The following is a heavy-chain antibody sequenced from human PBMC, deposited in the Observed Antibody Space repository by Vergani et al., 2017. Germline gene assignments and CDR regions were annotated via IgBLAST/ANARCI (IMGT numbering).Heavy chain of an antibody. V-gene: IGHV4-38-2*01. D-gene: IGHD6-19*01. J-gene: IGHJ3*02. CDR2: IYYSGST. CDR1: GYSISSGYY. CDR3: ARVGLGSGWYPVDAFDI. Sequence: QVQLQESGPGLVKPSETLSLTCAVSGYSISSGYYWGWIRQPPGKGLEWIGYIYYSGSTYYNPSLKSRVTISVDTSKNQFSLKLSSVTAADTAVYYCARVGLGSGWYPVDAFDIWGQGTMVTVSS.